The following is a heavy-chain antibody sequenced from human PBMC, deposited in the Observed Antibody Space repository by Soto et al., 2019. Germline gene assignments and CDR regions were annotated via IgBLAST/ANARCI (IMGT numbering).Heavy chain of an antibody. CDR2: IIPILGIA. J-gene: IGHJ6*02. CDR1: GGTFSSYA. Sequence: ASVKVSCKASGGTFSSYAISWVRQAPGQGLEWMGGIIPILGIANYAQKFQGRVTITADKSTSTAYMELSSLRSEDTAVYYCARGDCSGGSCYSYYYGRDVWGQGTTVTVSS. D-gene: IGHD2-15*01. CDR3: ARGDCSGGSCYSYYYGRDV. V-gene: IGHV1-69*10.